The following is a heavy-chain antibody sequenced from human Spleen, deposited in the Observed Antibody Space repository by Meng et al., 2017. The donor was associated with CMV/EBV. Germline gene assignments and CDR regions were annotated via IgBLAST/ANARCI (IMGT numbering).Heavy chain of an antibody. Sequence: GGSLRLSCVGYGFTFSTFWMSWVRQAPGKGLEWVANIKRDGSEKYHVDSVKGRFTISRDNAKNSLFLQMNSLRAEDTAVYYCGFEGYYDSSGYYYPPGDYWGQGTLVTVSS. D-gene: IGHD3-22*01. V-gene: IGHV3-7*01. CDR1: GFTFSTFW. J-gene: IGHJ4*02. CDR2: IKRDGSEK. CDR3: GFEGYYDSSGYYYPPGDY.